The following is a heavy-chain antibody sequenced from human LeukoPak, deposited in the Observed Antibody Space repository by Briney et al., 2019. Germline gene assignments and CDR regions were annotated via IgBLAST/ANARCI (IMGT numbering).Heavy chain of an antibody. V-gene: IGHV4-34*01. CDR3: ARGYCSSTSCYLYGMDV. J-gene: IGHJ6*02. D-gene: IGHD2-2*01. Sequence: SETLSLTCAVYGGSFSGYYWSWIRQPPGKGLEWIGEINHSGSTNYIPSLKSRVTISVDTSKNQFSLKLSSVTAADTAVYYCARGYCSSTSCYLYGMDVWGQGTTVTVSS. CDR2: INHSGST. CDR1: GGSFSGYY.